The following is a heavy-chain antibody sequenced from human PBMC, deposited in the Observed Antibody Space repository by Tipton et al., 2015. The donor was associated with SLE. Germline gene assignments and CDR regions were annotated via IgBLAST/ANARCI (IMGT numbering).Heavy chain of an antibody. V-gene: IGHV3-30*18. CDR3: AKPSDPYYYDSSGYPDY. CDR2: IWYDGSNK. D-gene: IGHD3-22*01. CDR1: GFTFSSYG. J-gene: IGHJ4*02. Sequence: SLRLSCAASGFTFSSYGMHWVRQAPGKGLEWVAVIWYDGSNKYYANSVKGRFTISRDNSKNTLYLQMNSLRAEDTAVYYCAKPSDPYYYDSSGYPDYWGQGTLVTVSS.